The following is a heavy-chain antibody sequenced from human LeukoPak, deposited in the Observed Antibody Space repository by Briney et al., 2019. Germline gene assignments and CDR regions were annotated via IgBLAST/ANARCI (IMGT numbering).Heavy chain of an antibody. CDR2: IYYSGST. D-gene: IGHD6-13*01. CDR3: ARDLTAAGPFDY. CDR1: GGSISSSSYY. V-gene: IGHV4-61*01. Sequence: SETLSLTCTVSGGSISSSSYYWGWIRQPPGKGLEWIGYIYYSGSTNYNPSLKSRVIISVDTSRNQFSLKLSSVTAADTAVYYCARDLTAAGPFDYWGQGTLVTVSS. J-gene: IGHJ4*02.